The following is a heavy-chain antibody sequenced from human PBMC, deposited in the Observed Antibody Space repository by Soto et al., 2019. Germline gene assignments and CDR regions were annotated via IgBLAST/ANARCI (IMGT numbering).Heavy chain of an antibody. D-gene: IGHD3-22*01. Sequence: GESLKISCTGFGYTFTTFWISWVRQMPGRGLEWMGRIDPRDSYTNYSPSFQGHVTISVDKSISTAYLQWGSLKASDTAMYYCARLYGSSSPCDSWFDPWGPGTLVTVSS. J-gene: IGHJ5*02. CDR1: GYTFTTFW. CDR2: IDPRDSYT. CDR3: ARLYGSSSPCDSWFDP. V-gene: IGHV5-10-1*01.